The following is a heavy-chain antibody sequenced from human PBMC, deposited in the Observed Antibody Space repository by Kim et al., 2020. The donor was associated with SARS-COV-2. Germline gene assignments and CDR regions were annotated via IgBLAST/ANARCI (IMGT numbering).Heavy chain of an antibody. V-gene: IGHV4-34*01. CDR1: GGSFSGYY. Sequence: SETLSLTCAVYGGSFSGYYWSWIRQPPGKGLEWIGEINHSGSTNYNPSLKSRVTISVDTSKNQFSLKLSSVTAADTAVYYCAREQAVWYYGSGSYYNSAFYGMDVWGQGTTVTVSS. CDR3: AREQAVWYYGSGSYYNSAFYGMDV. J-gene: IGHJ6*02. CDR2: INHSGST. D-gene: IGHD3-10*01.